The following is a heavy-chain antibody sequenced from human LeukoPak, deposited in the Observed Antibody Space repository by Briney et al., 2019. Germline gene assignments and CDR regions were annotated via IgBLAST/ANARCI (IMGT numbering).Heavy chain of an antibody. CDR1: GYTFTIYG. D-gene: IGHD6-13*01. Sequence: GASVKVSCKASGYTFTIYGISWVRQAPGQGLEWMGWISAYNGNTNYAQKLQGRVTMTTDTSTSTAYMELRSLRSDDTAVYYCARVTSSSWSDAFDIWGQGTMVTVSS. V-gene: IGHV1-18*01. CDR3: ARVTSSSWSDAFDI. J-gene: IGHJ3*02. CDR2: ISAYNGNT.